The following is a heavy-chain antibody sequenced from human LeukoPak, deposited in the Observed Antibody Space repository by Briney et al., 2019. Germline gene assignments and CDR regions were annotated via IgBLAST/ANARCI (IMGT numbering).Heavy chain of an antibody. CDR3: AKELIVVVPAAILNYYYYGMDV. Sequence: GGSLRLSCAASGFTFRSYAMGWVSQDAGEGMGWVSAISGSGGSTYYADSVKGRFTISRDNSKNTLYLQMNSLRAEDTAVYYCAKELIVVVPAAILNYYYYGMDVWGQGTTVTVSS. J-gene: IGHJ6*02. CDR1: GFTFRSYA. D-gene: IGHD2-2*01. V-gene: IGHV3-23*01. CDR2: ISGSGGST.